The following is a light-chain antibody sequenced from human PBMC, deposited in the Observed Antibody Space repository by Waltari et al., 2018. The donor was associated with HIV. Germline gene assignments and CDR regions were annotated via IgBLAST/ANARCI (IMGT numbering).Light chain of an antibody. CDR3: QSYDISLSASVV. CDR1: RSPIGAGYA. CDR2: GNK. J-gene: IGLJ2*01. V-gene: IGLV1-40*01. Sequence: QSMLTQPPSVSGAPGQRVTISCTGRRSPIGAGYAVHWHQQIPGTAPKLLISGNKNRPSGVPDRFSASKSGTSASLTISGLQAEDEADYFCQSYDISLSASVVFGGGTRLTVL.